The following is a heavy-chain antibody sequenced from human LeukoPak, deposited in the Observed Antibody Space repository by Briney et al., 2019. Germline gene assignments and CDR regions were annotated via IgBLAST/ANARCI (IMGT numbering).Heavy chain of an antibody. Sequence: SETLSLTCTVSGGSLSSYYWSWIRQPAGKGLEWIGRIYTSGSTNYNPSLKSRVTMSVDTSKNRFSLKLSSVTAADTAVYYCAGAKLYYYGSGSYYHGYNWFDPWGQGTLVTVSS. V-gene: IGHV4-4*07. J-gene: IGHJ5*02. CDR1: GGSLSSYY. CDR3: AGAKLYYYGSGSYYHGYNWFDP. CDR2: IYTSGST. D-gene: IGHD3-10*01.